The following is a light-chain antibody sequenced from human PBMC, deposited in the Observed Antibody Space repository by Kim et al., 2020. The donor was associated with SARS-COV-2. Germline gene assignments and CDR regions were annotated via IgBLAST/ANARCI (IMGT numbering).Light chain of an antibody. CDR2: SND. J-gene: IGLJ1*01. Sequence: VIHTWTGNRSTLGAGHDVHWSQDLPGTAPKLLVYSNDNRPAGVPDRFSSSKSGTSASLAITGLQAEDEADYHCQSYDRKLTAYVFGPGTKVTVL. CDR3: QSYDRKLTAYV. CDR1: RSTLGAGHD. V-gene: IGLV1-40*01.